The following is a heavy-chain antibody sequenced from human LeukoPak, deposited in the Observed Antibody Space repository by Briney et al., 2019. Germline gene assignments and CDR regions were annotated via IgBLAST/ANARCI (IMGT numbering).Heavy chain of an antibody. CDR2: INPNSGGT. CDR3: ARGAPDILTGYYKNY. V-gene: IGHV1-2*02. CDR1: GYTFTGYY. J-gene: IGHJ4*02. D-gene: IGHD3-9*01. Sequence: GASVKVSCKASGYTFTGYYMHWVRQAPGQGPEWMGWINPNSGGTNYAQKFQGRVTMTRDTSISTAYMELSRLRSDDTAVYYCARGAPDILTGYYKNYWGQGTLVTVSS.